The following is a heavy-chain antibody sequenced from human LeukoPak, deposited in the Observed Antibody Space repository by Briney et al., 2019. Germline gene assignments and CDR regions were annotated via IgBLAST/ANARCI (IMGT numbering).Heavy chain of an antibody. V-gene: IGHV1-2*02. CDR1: GYTITGYF. J-gene: IGHJ3*02. CDR2: INANNDGS. D-gene: IGHD3-3*01. Sequence: ASVKVSCKASGYTITGYFMHWVRQAPGQGLEWMGWINANNDGSIYAQKFQGRVTMTRDTSINTAYMELSRLRSDDTAVYYCARKRGVGVDTNAFDMWGQGAMVTVSS. CDR3: ARKRGVGVDTNAFDM.